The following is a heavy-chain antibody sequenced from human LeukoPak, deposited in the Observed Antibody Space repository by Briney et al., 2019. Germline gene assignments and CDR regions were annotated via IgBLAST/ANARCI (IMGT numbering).Heavy chain of an antibody. CDR3: AKDRVEGSSGWAPFDY. J-gene: IGHJ4*02. Sequence: PGGTLRLSCAASGFTFSSYGMSWVRQAPGKGLEWVSAISGSGGSTYYADSVKGRFTISRDNSKNTLYLQMNSLRAEDTAVYYCAKDRVEGSSGWAPFDYWGQGTLVTVSS. V-gene: IGHV3-23*01. CDR2: ISGSGGST. D-gene: IGHD6-19*01. CDR1: GFTFSSYG.